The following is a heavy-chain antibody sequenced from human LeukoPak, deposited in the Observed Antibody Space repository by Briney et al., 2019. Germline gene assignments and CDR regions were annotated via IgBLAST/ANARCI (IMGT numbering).Heavy chain of an antibody. V-gene: IGHV4-4*07. CDR1: GGSISSYY. CDR2: IYTSGST. Sequence: SETLSLTCTVSGGSISSYYWSWIRQPAGKGLEWIGRIYTSGSTNYNPSLKSRVTMSVDTSKNQFSLKLSSVTAADTAVYYCARDHPTGRTYYDFWSGSSVRDAFDIWGQGTMVTVSS. J-gene: IGHJ3*02. CDR3: ARDHPTGRTYYDFWSGSSVRDAFDI. D-gene: IGHD3-3*01.